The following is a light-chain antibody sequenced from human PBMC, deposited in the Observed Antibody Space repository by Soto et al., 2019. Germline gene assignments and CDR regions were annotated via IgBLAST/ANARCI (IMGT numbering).Light chain of an antibody. CDR2: GVS. V-gene: IGKV3-15*01. CDR1: QSVGSN. CDR3: QQYNNWPHT. J-gene: IGKJ2*01. Sequence: EVVMTQSPATLSVSPGERATLSCRASQSVGSNLAWYQQKPGQAPSLLIYGVSTRATGVPVRFSGSGSGTEFTLTINSLQSEDFAVYYCQQYNNWPHTFGQGTKVDTK.